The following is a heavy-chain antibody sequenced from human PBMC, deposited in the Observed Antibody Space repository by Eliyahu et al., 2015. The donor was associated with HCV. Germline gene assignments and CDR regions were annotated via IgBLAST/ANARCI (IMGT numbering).Heavy chain of an antibody. V-gene: IGHV1-18*01. Sequence: QAQLVQSGSEVKRPGASVKVSCKASGYGFTSYGITWVRQAPGQGLEWMGWISAHDGNTNSAQKFQGRVSMTTDTSTTTAYLELRSLRSDDTAVYYCARDCSSINCYHLFDPWGQGTLVTVSS. CDR1: GYGFTSYG. CDR3: ARDCSSINCYHLFDP. CDR2: ISAHDGNT. D-gene: IGHD2-2*01. J-gene: IGHJ5*02.